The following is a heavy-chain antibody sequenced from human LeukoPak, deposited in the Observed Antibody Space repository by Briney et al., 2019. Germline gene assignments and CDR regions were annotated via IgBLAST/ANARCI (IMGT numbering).Heavy chain of an antibody. CDR2: INHSGST. CDR1: GGSISSSYYY. Sequence: SETLSLTCTVSGGSISSSYYYWSWIRQPPGKGLEWIGEINHSGSTNYNPSLKSRVTISVDTSKNQFSLKLSSVTAADTAVYYCATLYYYYGMDVWGQGTTVTVSS. CDR3: ATLYYYYGMDV. V-gene: IGHV4-39*07. J-gene: IGHJ6*02.